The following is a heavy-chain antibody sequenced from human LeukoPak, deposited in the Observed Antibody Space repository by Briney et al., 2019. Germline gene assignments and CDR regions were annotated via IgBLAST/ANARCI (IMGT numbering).Heavy chain of an antibody. D-gene: IGHD6-19*01. CDR2: ISGGTT. CDR3: AKVLGRSGWQTDY. V-gene: IGHV3-23*01. CDR1: GFTFNSYS. Sequence: GGSLRLSCAASGFTFNSYSMPWVRQAPGKGLEWVSAISGGTTYYADSVKGRFTISRDNSKNTLYLQMDSLRAEDTAVYYCAKVLGRSGWQTDYWGQGTLVSVSS. J-gene: IGHJ4*02.